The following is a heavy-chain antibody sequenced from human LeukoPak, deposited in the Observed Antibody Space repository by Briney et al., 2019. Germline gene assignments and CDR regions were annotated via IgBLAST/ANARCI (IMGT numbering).Heavy chain of an antibody. J-gene: IGHJ4*02. D-gene: IGHD6-13*01. CDR2: ISGSGSST. CDR3: AKDGSSSWSPLNFDY. CDR1: GFTFSRYV. Sequence: GGSLRLSCAASGFTFSRYVMSWVRQAPGKGLEWVSAISGSGSSTYYADSVQGRFTVSRDNSKNTLYLQMNSLRAEDTAVYYCAKDGSSSWSPLNFDYWGRGTLVTVSS. V-gene: IGHV3-23*01.